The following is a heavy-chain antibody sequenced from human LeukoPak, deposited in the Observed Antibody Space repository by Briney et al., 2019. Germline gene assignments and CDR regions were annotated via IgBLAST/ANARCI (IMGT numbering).Heavy chain of an antibody. CDR1: GFTFSSYG. V-gene: IGHV3-30*03. CDR2: ISHDGSNT. CDR3: AREFGLYCSSTSCHQDAFDI. D-gene: IGHD2-2*01. Sequence: GGSLRLSCAASGFTFSSYGMHWVRQAPGKGLEWVSLISHDGSNTYYADSVKDRFTISRDNSKKTLYLQMNSLRAEDTAVYYCAREFGLYCSSTSCHQDAFDIWGQGTMVTVSS. J-gene: IGHJ3*02.